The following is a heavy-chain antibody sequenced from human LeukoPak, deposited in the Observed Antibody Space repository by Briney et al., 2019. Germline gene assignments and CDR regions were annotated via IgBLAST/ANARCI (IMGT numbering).Heavy chain of an antibody. CDR3: ARASSTSFIRYYADWFDP. Sequence: GGSLRLSCAASGFTFSSYSMNWVRQAPGKGLEWVSYISSSSSTIYYADSVKGRFTISRDNAKNSPYLQMNSLRAEDTAVYYCARASSTSFIRYYADWFDPWGQGTLVTVSS. J-gene: IGHJ5*02. CDR2: ISSSSSTI. D-gene: IGHD2-2*01. V-gene: IGHV3-48*01. CDR1: GFTFSSYS.